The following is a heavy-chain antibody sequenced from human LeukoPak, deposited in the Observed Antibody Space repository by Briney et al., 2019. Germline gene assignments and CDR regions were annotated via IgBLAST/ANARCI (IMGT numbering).Heavy chain of an antibody. Sequence: SETLSLTCTVSVDSISSGDYYWSWIRRPPGKGLEWNGYIYYSGSTYYNPSLKSRVTISVDTSKNQFYLKLSSVTAADTAVYYCARVEYNWNDEGFDYWGQGTLVTVSS. V-gene: IGHV4-30-4*08. CDR2: IYYSGST. CDR1: VDSISSGDYY. CDR3: ARVEYNWNDEGFDY. D-gene: IGHD1-20*01. J-gene: IGHJ4*02.